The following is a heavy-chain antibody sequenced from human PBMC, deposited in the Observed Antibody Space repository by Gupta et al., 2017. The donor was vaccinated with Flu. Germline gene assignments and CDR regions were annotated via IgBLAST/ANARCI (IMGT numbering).Heavy chain of an antibody. Sequence: QVQLVQSGAEVTKPGSSVKVSCKAFGGTFSSDAIRCVRQVPGPGLEWMGGIIPIFGTANYAQKFQGRVTITADKSTSTAYMELSSLRSEDTAVYYCARERGDRSGWLRERSKNFDYWGQGTLVTVSS. J-gene: IGHJ4*02. CDR3: ARERGDRSGWLRERSKNFDY. CDR2: IIPIFGTA. D-gene: IGHD6-19*01. V-gene: IGHV1-69*06. CDR1: GGTFSSDA.